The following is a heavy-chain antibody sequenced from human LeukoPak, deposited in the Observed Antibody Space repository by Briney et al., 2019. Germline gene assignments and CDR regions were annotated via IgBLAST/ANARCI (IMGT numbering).Heavy chain of an antibody. CDR2: IKQDASEI. V-gene: IGHV3-7*01. CDR3: ATDGGPFDN. J-gene: IGHJ4*02. D-gene: IGHD3-10*01. Sequence: RAGGSLRLSCAASGVTISGYWMSWVRQAPGKGLEWVANIKQDASEIYYVGSVKGRFTISRDNARNSVFLQMNSLRAEDTAVYYCATDGGPFDNWGQGILVTVSS. CDR1: GVTISGYW.